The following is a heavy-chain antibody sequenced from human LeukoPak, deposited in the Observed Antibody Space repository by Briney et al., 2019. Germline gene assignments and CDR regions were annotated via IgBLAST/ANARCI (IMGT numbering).Heavy chain of an antibody. V-gene: IGHV4-34*01. CDR3: ARLSGPSGFRDY. Sequence: SETLSLTCAVYGGSFSGYYWSWIRQPPGKGLEWIGEINHSGSTNYNPSLKSRVTISVDTSKNQFSLKLSSVTAADTAVYYCARLSGPSGFRDYWGQGTLVTVSS. D-gene: IGHD6-25*01. J-gene: IGHJ4*02. CDR1: GGSFSGYY. CDR2: INHSGST.